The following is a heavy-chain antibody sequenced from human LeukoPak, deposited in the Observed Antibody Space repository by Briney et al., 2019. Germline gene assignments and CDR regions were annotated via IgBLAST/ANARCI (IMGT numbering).Heavy chain of an antibody. CDR1: GVSITSYS. Sequence: SETLSLTCSVSGVSITSYSWSWIRQPAGGGLEWIGLIYTSGNTNYSPSVKSRVAMSLATSRNQFSLRLSSVTAADTAVYYCARGWTRGIDYFDYWGQGILVTVSS. J-gene: IGHJ4*02. CDR2: IYTSGNT. CDR3: ARGWTRGIDYFDY. V-gene: IGHV4-4*07. D-gene: IGHD3-10*01.